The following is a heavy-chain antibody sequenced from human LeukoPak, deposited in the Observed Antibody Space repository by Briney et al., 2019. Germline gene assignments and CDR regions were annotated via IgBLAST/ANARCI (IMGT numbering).Heavy chain of an antibody. J-gene: IGHJ4*02. V-gene: IGHV3-23*01. Sequence: QPGGSLRLSCAASGFTFSSYAMSWVSQAPGKGLEWVSAISGSGGSTYYADSVKGRFTISRDNSKNTLYLQMNSLRAEDTAVYYCAKDYGYSYGLGFDYWGQGTLVTVSS. CDR3: AKDYGYSYGLGFDY. CDR2: ISGSGGST. CDR1: GFTFSSYA. D-gene: IGHD5-18*01.